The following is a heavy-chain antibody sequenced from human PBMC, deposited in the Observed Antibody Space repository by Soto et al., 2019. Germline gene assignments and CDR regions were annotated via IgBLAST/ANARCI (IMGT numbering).Heavy chain of an antibody. D-gene: IGHD3-9*01. CDR2: IYYSGST. V-gene: IGHV4-59*08. CDR3: ARHSEYYDILTGYGTPDY. Sequence: SETLSLTCTVSGGSISSYYWSWIRQPPGKGLEWIGYIYYSGSTNYNPSLKSRVTISVDTSKNQFSLKLSSVTAADTAVYYCARHSEYYDILTGYGTPDYWGQGTLVTVSS. J-gene: IGHJ4*02. CDR1: GGSISSYY.